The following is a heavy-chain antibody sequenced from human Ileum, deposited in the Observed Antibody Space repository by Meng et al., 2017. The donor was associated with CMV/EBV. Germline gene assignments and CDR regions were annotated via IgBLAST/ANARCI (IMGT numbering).Heavy chain of an antibody. Sequence: QRQLQESGPGLVKPSQTLSLTCTVSGGSISSGDYYWNWLRQPPGKGLEWIGYIYYSGSTYFNPSLKSRVTISVDTSKNQFSLKLNSVTAADTAVYYCARQEELWGYFDYWGQGTLVTVSS. D-gene: IGHD1-7*01. V-gene: IGHV4-30-4*08. CDR2: IYYSGST. CDR3: ARQEELWGYFDY. J-gene: IGHJ4*02. CDR1: GGSISSGDYY.